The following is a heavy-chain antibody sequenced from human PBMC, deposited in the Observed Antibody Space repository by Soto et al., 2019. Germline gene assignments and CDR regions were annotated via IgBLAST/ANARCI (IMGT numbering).Heavy chain of an antibody. Sequence: GGSLRLSCAASGFTFSSYDMHWVRQATGKGLEWVSAIGTAGDTYYPGAVKGRFAISRENAKNSLYLQMNSLRAADTAVDYCARDSGYYRAPDFDYWGQGTLVTVSS. J-gene: IGHJ4*02. CDR3: ARDSGYYRAPDFDY. CDR2: IGTAGDT. CDR1: GFTFSSYD. V-gene: IGHV3-13*01. D-gene: IGHD3-22*01.